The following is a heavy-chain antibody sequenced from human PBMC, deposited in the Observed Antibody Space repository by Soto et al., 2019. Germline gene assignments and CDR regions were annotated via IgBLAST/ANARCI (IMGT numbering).Heavy chain of an antibody. J-gene: IGHJ6*02. D-gene: IGHD3-10*01. CDR1: GFTVSSNY. Sequence: GGSLRLSCAASGFTVSSNYMSWVRQAPGKGLEWVSVIYSGGSTYYADSVKGRFTISRDNSKNTLYLQMNSLRAEDTAVYYCARDAVGETYYYGMDVWGQGTTVTVSS. CDR2: IYSGGST. V-gene: IGHV3-66*01. CDR3: ARDAVGETYYYGMDV.